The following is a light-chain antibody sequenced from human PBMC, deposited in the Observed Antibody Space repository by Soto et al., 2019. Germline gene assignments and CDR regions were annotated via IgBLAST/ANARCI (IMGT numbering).Light chain of an antibody. J-gene: IGLJ2*01. CDR1: SSDIGGYNY. Sequence: QSVLTQPASVSGSPGQSITISCTGTSSDIGGYNYVSWYQQHPGKAPKLIIYDASNRPSGVSNRFSGSKSGNTASLAISGLQAEDEADYYCSSYTSSKTLVFGGGTKLTVL. CDR3: SSYTSSKTLV. V-gene: IGLV2-14*03. CDR2: DAS.